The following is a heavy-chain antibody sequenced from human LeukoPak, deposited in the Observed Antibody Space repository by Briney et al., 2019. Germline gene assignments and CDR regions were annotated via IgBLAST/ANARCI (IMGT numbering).Heavy chain of an antibody. Sequence: GGSLRLSCAAFGFTFSNYGMHWVRQAPGKGLEYVSAISSNGGSTYYADSVKGSFTISRDNSKNTLYLQMGSLRAEDMAVYYCASASTYCSSTGCPSGNYWGQGTLVTVSS. J-gene: IGHJ4*02. CDR2: ISSNGGST. D-gene: IGHD2-2*01. V-gene: IGHV3-64*02. CDR1: GFTFSNYG. CDR3: ASASTYCSSTGCPSGNY.